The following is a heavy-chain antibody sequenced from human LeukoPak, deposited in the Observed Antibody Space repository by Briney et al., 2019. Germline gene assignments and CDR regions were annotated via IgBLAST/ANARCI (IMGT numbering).Heavy chain of an antibody. V-gene: IGHV4-38-2*02. CDR1: GYSISSDYY. CDR3: ARQIIPYYMDV. D-gene: IGHD2-21*01. J-gene: IGHJ6*03. CDR2: IYHSGST. Sequence: ASETLSLTCTVSGYSISSDYYWGWIRQPPGKGLEWIGSIYHSGSTYYNPSLKSRVTVSLDTSKNQFSLKLSSVTAADTAVYYCARQIIPYYMDVWGKGTTVTISS.